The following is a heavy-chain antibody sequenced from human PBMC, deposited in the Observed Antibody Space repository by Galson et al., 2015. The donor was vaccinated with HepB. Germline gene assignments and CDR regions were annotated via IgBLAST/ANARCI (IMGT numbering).Heavy chain of an antibody. CDR2: NTPI. CDR3: ARGPGNCSGGICFGPRFDY. J-gene: IGHJ4*02. D-gene: IGHD2-15*01. V-gene: IGHV1-69*08. Sequence: SVKVSCKVHGGSFSSHSFSWVRLAPGQGLDWLGRNTPIQYGQKFQGRIMINTETYMSTVFMELRDLTTEDAAIYYCARGPGNCSGGICFGPRFDYWGQGARVTVSS. CDR1: GGSFSSHS.